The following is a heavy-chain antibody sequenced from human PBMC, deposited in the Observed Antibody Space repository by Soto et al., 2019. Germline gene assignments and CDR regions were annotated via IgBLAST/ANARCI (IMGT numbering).Heavy chain of an antibody. CDR1: GITFSNHG. CDR3: AKERRGHSDGDNFGEYFHH. Sequence: QVQLVESGGGVVQPGRSLRLSCEASGITFSNHGMHWVRQAPGKGLEWVAVISYHGTGKYYADSVKGRFTISRDNSNNMVYLQMNSLRAEDAAVYYCAKERRGHSDGDNFGEYFHHWGQGTRGTVSS. V-gene: IGHV3-30*18. J-gene: IGHJ1*01. CDR2: ISYHGTGK. D-gene: IGHD3-10*01.